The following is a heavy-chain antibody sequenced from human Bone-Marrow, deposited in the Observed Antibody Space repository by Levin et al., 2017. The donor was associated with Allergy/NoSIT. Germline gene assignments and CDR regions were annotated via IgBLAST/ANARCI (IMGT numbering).Heavy chain of an antibody. J-gene: IGHJ3*02. V-gene: IGHV1-8*01. CDR1: GYTFTSYA. Sequence: VKVSCKASGYTFTSYAINWVRQATGQGLEWMGWMSPNSGNTGYAQKFQGRVTMTRSTSMRIAYMELSGLRSEDTAVYYCARNPPNSGSFEIWGQGTMVTVSS. CDR3: ARNPPNSGSFEI. D-gene: IGHD1-26*01. CDR2: MSPNSGNT.